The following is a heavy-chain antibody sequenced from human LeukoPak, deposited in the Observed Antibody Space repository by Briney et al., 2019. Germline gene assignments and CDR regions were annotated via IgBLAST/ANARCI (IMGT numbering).Heavy chain of an antibody. J-gene: IGHJ6*03. CDR1: GGSITGSY. D-gene: IGHD3-3*01. Sequence: SETLSLTCTVSGGSITGSYWSWIRQPAGKGLEYIGHISDAGSATYSPSLRSRATVSVDASKNQFFLRLSSATAADTAVYYCARAIVSIYGFWSGSYHKDYYYYMDVWGKGTTVTVSS. V-gene: IGHV4-4*07. CDR3: ARAIVSIYGFWSGSYHKDYYYYMDV. CDR2: ISDAGSA.